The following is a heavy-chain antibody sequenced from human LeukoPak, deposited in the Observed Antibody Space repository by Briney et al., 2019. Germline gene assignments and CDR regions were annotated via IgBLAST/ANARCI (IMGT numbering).Heavy chain of an antibody. Sequence: SETLSLTCTVSGGSITSYYWSWIRQPPGKGLEWIGYIYYSGSTNYNPSLKSRVTISVDTSKNQFSLKLSSVTAADTAVYYCARGGKTWLIAVAGSYYFDYWGQGTLVTVSS. V-gene: IGHV4-59*01. CDR2: IYYSGST. CDR3: ARGGKTWLIAVAGSYYFDY. J-gene: IGHJ4*02. CDR1: GGSITSYY. D-gene: IGHD6-19*01.